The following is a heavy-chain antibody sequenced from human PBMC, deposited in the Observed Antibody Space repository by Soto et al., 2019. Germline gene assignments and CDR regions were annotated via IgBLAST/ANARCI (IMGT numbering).Heavy chain of an antibody. CDR2: ISAFNGNT. CDR3: ARDRGVAPPVAGNTHYYYYMDV. CDR1: GYSFTNYG. D-gene: IGHD6-19*01. Sequence: QDQLVQSGAEVKKPGASVTVSCKASGYSFTNYGITWVRQAPGQGLEWLGWISAFNGNTHYAQQVQGRVTMTTDASTSTAYMELRSLRSDDTAVYYCARDRGVAPPVAGNTHYYYYMDVWGKGTTVTVSS. J-gene: IGHJ6*03. V-gene: IGHV1-18*01.